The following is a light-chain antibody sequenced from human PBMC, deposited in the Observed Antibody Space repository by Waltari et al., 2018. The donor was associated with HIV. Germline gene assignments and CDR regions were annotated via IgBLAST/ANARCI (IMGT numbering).Light chain of an antibody. CDR1: QGISTW. J-gene: IGKJ4*01. CDR3: QQTNGLPLT. Sequence: DIQMTQSPGYMSAFVGDRVTITCRAEQGISTWLAWYQQKPGKDPQLLIHGASSLHSGVPSRFNGSGSGTQFSLTISSLQSEDFATYYCQQTNGLPLTFGGGTTV. V-gene: IGKV1-12*01. CDR2: GAS.